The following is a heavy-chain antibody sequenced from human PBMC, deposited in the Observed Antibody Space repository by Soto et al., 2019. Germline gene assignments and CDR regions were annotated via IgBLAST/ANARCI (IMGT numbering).Heavy chain of an antibody. J-gene: IGHJ4*02. D-gene: IGHD4-17*01. CDR2: IKSDGSDK. CDR1: GFTFSSYW. CDR3: ARVPGDHGDRHFDY. Sequence: PGGSLRLSCAASGFTFSSYWMTWVRQAPGKGLEWVANIKSDGSDKYYVDSVKGRFTISRDNTKNSLNLQMNGLRADDTAMYYCARVPGDHGDRHFDYWGQGTPVTVSS. V-gene: IGHV3-7*01.